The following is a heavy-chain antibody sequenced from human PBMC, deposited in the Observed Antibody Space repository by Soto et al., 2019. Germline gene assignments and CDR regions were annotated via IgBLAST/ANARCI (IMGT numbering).Heavy chain of an antibody. CDR1: GGSISSSSYY. CDR3: ARHQSHSSSYVDP. Sequence: QLQLQESGPGLVKPSETLSLTCTVSGGSISSSSYYWGWIRQPPGKGLEWIGRIYYSGSTYYNPSLTSRVTISVDTSKNQFSLKLSSVTAADTAVYYCARHQSHSSSYVDPWGQGTLVTVSS. D-gene: IGHD6-13*01. V-gene: IGHV4-39*01. J-gene: IGHJ5*02. CDR2: IYYSGST.